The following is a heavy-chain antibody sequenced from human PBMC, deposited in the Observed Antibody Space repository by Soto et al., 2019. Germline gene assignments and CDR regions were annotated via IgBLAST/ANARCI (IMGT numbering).Heavy chain of an antibody. D-gene: IGHD3-9*01. CDR3: ARTFDTITYYFDY. CDR1: EFSFSSYA. Sequence: VHLVESGGGVGQPGGSLRLSCAASEFSFSSYAMHWIRQAPGKGLEWVAGISFDGNIIHYADSVKGRFIISRDNSKNTLYLQMHSLSGEDTAVYYCARTFDTITYYFDYWGQGTLVTVSS. CDR2: ISFDGNII. J-gene: IGHJ4*02. V-gene: IGHV3-30-3*01.